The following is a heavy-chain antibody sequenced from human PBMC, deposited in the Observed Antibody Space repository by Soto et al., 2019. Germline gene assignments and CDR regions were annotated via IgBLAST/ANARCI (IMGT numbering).Heavy chain of an antibody. J-gene: IGHJ4*02. CDR3: ARDRYDYIWGSCLGY. CDR2: ISSSSSTI. CDR1: GFTFSSYS. Sequence: GGSLRLSCAASGFTFSSYSMNWVRQAPGKGLEWVSYISSSSSTIYYADSVKGRFTISRDNAKNSLYLQMNSLRAEDTAVYYCARDRYDYIWGSCLGYWGQGTLVTVSS. V-gene: IGHV3-48*01. D-gene: IGHD3-16*01.